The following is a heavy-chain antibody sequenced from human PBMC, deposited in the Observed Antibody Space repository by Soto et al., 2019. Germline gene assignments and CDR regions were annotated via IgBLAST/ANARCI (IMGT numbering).Heavy chain of an antibody. CDR1: GFTFSSYA. J-gene: IGHJ4*02. V-gene: IGHV3-23*01. Sequence: GGSLRLSCAASGFTFSSYAMSWVRQAPGKGLEWVSAIGGSGGSTYYADSVKGRFTISRDNSKNTLYLQMNSLRAEDTAVYYCAKDGQKVRGVMGHWGQGTLVTVSS. CDR3: AKDGQKVRGVMGH. CDR2: IGGSGGST. D-gene: IGHD3-10*01.